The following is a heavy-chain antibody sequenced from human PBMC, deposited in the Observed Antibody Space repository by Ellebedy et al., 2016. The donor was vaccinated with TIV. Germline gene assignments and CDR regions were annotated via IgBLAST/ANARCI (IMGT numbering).Heavy chain of an antibody. CDR1: GFTFSSYW. V-gene: IGHV3-7*01. CDR3: ARAASGIVVVNHWGY. J-gene: IGHJ4*02. D-gene: IGHD3-22*01. CDR2: IKQDGSEK. Sequence: PGGSLTLSCAASGFTFSSYWMSCVRQAPGKGLEWVANIKQDGSEKYYVDSVKGRFTISRDNAKNSLYLQMNSLRAEDTAVYYCARAASGIVVVNHWGYWGQGTLVTVSS.